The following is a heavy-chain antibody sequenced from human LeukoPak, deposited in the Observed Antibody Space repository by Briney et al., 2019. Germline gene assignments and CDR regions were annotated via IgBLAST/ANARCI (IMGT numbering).Heavy chain of an antibody. CDR3: ARSPVDTAMVRGRS. D-gene: IGHD5-18*01. CDR2: ISSSSSTI. V-gene: IGHV3-48*01. Sequence: GSLRLSCAASGFTSSSHSMNWVRRAPGKGLEWVSYISSSSSTIYYADSVKGRFTISRDNAKNSLYLQMNSLRAEDTAVYYCARSPVDTAMVRGRSWGQGTLVTVSS. CDR1: GFTSSSHS. J-gene: IGHJ4*02.